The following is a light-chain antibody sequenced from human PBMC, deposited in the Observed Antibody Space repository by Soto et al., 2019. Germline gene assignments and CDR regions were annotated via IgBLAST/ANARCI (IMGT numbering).Light chain of an antibody. CDR1: NIGSKS. CDR3: QVWDSSSDHREV. J-gene: IGLJ1*01. Sequence: SYELTQPPSVSVAPGQTARIICGGNNIGSKSVHWYQQKPGQAPVLVIYDDGDRPSGIPERFSGSNSGNTATLTISRVEAGDEADYFCQVWDSSSDHREVFGNGTKVTVL. CDR2: DDG. V-gene: IGLV3-21*02.